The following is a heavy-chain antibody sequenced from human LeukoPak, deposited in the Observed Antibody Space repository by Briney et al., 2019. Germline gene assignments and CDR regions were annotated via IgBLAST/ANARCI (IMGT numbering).Heavy chain of an antibody. D-gene: IGHD1-26*01. CDR3: AKDYIVGATSDDY. J-gene: IGHJ4*02. V-gene: IGHV3-23*01. CDR2: ISGSGGST. Sequence: GRSLRLSCAASGFIFRSYAMHWVRQAPGKGLEWVSAISGSGGSTYYADSVKGRFTISRDNSKNTLYLQMNSLRAEDTAVYYCAKDYIVGATSDDYWGQGTLVTVSS. CDR1: GFIFRSYA.